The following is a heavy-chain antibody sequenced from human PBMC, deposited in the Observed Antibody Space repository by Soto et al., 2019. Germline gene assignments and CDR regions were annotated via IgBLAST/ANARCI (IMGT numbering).Heavy chain of an antibody. J-gene: IGHJ4*02. CDR2: IYPGDSDT. Sequence: GESLKISCKGSGYSFTSYWIGWVRQMPGKGLEWMGIIYPGDSDTRYSPSFQGQVTISADKSISTAYLQWSSLKASDTAMYYCASSERYYYDSSGTPFDYWGQGTLVTVSS. CDR3: ASSERYYYDSSGTPFDY. CDR1: GYSFTSYW. V-gene: IGHV5-51*01. D-gene: IGHD3-22*01.